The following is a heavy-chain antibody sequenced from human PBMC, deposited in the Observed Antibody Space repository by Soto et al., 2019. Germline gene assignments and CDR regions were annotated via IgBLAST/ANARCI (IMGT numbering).Heavy chain of an antibody. J-gene: IGHJ6*02. CDR3: AKGSSSVYYYYYGMDV. CDR2: MSSDASNK. Sequence: PGGSLRLSCAASGFNFRSYGMHWVRQAPGKGLQWVAVMSSDASNKYYADSVKGRFTISRDNSRNTLYLQMNSLRPEDTAVYYCAKGSSSVYYYYYGMDVWGQGTTVTVSS. V-gene: IGHV3-30*18. CDR1: GFNFRSYG. D-gene: IGHD6-6*01.